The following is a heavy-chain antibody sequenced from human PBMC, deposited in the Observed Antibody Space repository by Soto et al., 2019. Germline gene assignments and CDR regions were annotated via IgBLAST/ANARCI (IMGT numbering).Heavy chain of an antibody. CDR3: ARGGCSGGSCYSGGYYYYGMDV. CDR1: GGTFSSYA. D-gene: IGHD2-15*01. Sequence: SVKVSCKASGGTFSSYAISWVRQAPGQGLEWMGGIIPIFGTANYAQKFQGRVTITADESTSTAYMELSSLRSEDTTVYYCARGGCSGGSCYSGGYYYYGMDVWGQGTTVTVSS. J-gene: IGHJ6*02. CDR2: IIPIFGTA. V-gene: IGHV1-69*13.